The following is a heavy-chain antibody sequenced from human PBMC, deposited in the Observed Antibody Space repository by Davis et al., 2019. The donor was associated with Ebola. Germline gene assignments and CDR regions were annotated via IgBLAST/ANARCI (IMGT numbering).Heavy chain of an antibody. J-gene: IGHJ4*02. V-gene: IGHV4-34*01. D-gene: IGHD5-24*01. CDR2: INHSGST. CDR1: GGSFSGYY. CDR3: ARVRRDGYEDGFDY. Sequence: SETLSLTCAVYGGSFSGYYWSWIRQPPGKGLEWIGEINHSGSTNYNPSLKSRVTISVDMSKTQFSLKLRSLTAADTAVYYCARVRRDGYEDGFDYWGQGTLVTVSS.